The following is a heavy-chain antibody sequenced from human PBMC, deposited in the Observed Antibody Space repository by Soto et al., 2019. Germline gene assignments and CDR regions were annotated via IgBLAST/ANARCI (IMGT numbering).Heavy chain of an antibody. CDR2: MNPNSGNT. CDR1: GYTFTSYD. Sequence: GASVKVSCKASGYTFTSYDINWVRQATGQGLEWMGWMNPNSGNTGYAQKFQGRVTMTRNTSISTAYMELSSLRSEDTAVYYCARDSGYQLHNYYYYYMDVWGKGTTVTVSS. D-gene: IGHD2-2*01. J-gene: IGHJ6*03. CDR3: ARDSGYQLHNYYYYYMDV. V-gene: IGHV1-8*01.